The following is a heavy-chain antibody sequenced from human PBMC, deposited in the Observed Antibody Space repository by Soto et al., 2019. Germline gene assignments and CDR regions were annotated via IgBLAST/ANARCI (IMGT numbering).Heavy chain of an antibody. CDR1: ASMFRSLW. Sequence: PGGSLRLSCAASASMFRSLWMSWVRQAPGKGLDWVAAITYDGRDESYADSVKGRFIISRDNSKRRVFLQMNSLTIEDTAVYYCAKPLREMSTIEADYWGLGTLVTVSS. CDR2: ITYDGRDE. J-gene: IGHJ4*02. V-gene: IGHV3-30*18. D-gene: IGHD1-1*01. CDR3: AKPLREMSTIEADY.